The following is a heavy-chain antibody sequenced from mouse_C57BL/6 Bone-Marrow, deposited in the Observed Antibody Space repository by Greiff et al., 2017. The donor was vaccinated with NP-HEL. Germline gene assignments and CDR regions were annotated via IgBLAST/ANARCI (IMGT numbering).Heavy chain of an antibody. CDR3: AREWGLCDGYYENWYFDV. J-gene: IGHJ1*03. CDR1: GYTFTSYW. Sequence: QVQLQQPGAELVMPGASVKLSCKASGYTFTSYWMRWVKQRPGQGLEWIGEIDPSDSYTNYNQKFKGKSTLTVDKSSSTAYMQLSSLTSEDSAVYYCAREWGLCDGYYENWYFDVWGTGTTVTVSS. CDR2: IDPSDSYT. V-gene: IGHV1-69*01. D-gene: IGHD2-3*01.